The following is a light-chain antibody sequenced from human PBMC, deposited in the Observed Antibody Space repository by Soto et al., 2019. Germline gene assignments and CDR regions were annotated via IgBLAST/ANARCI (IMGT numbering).Light chain of an antibody. J-gene: IGKJ4*01. Sequence: DIQMTQSPSSLSASVGDRVTITCQASQDISNYLNWYQQKPGKAPKILIYDVSVLEAGVPSRFSGGGSGTHFTLTISSLQAEDAATHYCQQFDDLPLTFAGGTKVQIK. CDR1: QDISNY. CDR3: QQFDDLPLT. V-gene: IGKV1-33*01. CDR2: DVS.